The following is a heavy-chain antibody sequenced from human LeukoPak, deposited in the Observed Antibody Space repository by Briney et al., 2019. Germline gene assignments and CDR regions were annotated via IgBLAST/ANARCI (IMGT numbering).Heavy chain of an antibody. CDR2: INPNSGGT. CDR3: ERFFSGYDSGWFDH. CDR1: GYTFTVYY. J-gene: IGHJ5*02. D-gene: IGHD5-12*01. Sequence: ASVKVSCKASGYTFTVYYVHWVRQAPGQGLEWVGWINPNSGGTNYAQKFQGRVTMTRDTSISTAYMELSRLRSDDTAVYYCERFFSGYDSGWFDHWGQGTLVTVSS. V-gene: IGHV1-2*02.